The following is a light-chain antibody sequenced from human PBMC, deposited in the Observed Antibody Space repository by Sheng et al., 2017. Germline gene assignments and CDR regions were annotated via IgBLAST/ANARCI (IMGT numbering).Light chain of an antibody. CDR3: CSSAGTNSFV. Sequence: QSALTQPASVSGSPGQSITIPCTGTSRDIGSNNFVSWYQQHPGKAPKLMIYDVSDRPSGVSDRFSGSRSGNTASLTISGLQAEDEADYYCCSSAGTNSFVFGTGTKVTVL. V-gene: IGLV2-23*02. CDR1: SRDIGSNNF. CDR2: DVS. J-gene: IGLJ1*01.